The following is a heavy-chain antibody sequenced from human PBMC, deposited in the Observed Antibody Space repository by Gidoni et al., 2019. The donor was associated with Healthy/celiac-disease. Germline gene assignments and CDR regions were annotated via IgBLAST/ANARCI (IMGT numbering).Heavy chain of an antibody. Sequence: SVSNAWMNWVRQAPGKGLEWVGRIKSKTDGGTTDYAAPVKGRFTISRDDSKNTLYLQMNSLKTEDTAVYYCTTDWSVDTAMVRGTYWGQGTLVTVSS. J-gene: IGHJ4*02. D-gene: IGHD5-18*01. CDR2: IKSKTDGGTT. V-gene: IGHV3-15*07. CDR1: SVSNAW. CDR3: TTDWSVDTAMVRGTY.